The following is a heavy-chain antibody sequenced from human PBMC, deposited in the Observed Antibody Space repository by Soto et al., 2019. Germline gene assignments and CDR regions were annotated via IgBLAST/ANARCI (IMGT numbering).Heavy chain of an antibody. CDR3: ARDPYDYVWGSFRAHYYYYGMDV. CDR1: GYTFTIYG. CDR2: ISTYNGNT. Sequence: GASVKVSCKASGYTFTIYGISWVRQAPGQGLEWMGWISTYNGNTNYAQKLQGRVTMTTDTSTSTAYMELRSLRSDDTAVYYCARDPYDYVWGSFRAHYYYYGMDVWGQGTTVTVSS. D-gene: IGHD3-16*02. V-gene: IGHV1-18*01. J-gene: IGHJ6*02.